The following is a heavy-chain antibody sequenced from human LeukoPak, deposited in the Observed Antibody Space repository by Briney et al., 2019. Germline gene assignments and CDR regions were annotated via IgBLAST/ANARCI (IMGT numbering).Heavy chain of an antibody. Sequence: GESLKISSKGSGYSFTSYWISWVRQMPGKGLEWMGTIDPSDSYTNYRPSFQGQITISADTSISTAYLQWSSLEASDTAMYYCARHGTGRRNWFDPWGQGTLVTVSS. J-gene: IGHJ5*02. V-gene: IGHV5-10-1*04. CDR1: GYSFTSYW. D-gene: IGHD1-26*01. CDR2: IDPSDSYT. CDR3: ARHGTGRRNWFDP.